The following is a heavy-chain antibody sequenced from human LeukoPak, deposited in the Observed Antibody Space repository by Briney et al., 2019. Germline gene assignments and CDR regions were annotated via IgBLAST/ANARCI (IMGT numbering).Heavy chain of an antibody. D-gene: IGHD3-22*01. V-gene: IGHV3-11*01. J-gene: IGHJ4*02. CDR1: GGSISSGGYY. CDR3: ARTPRTYYYDSSGYSHFDY. CDR2: ISSSGNTI. Sequence: KSSQTLSLTCTVSGGSISSGGYYWSWIRQAPGKGLEWVSYISSSGNTIYCADSVKGRFTISRDNAKNSLYLQMNSLRAEDTAVYYCARTPRTYYYDSSGYSHFDYWGQGTLVTVSS.